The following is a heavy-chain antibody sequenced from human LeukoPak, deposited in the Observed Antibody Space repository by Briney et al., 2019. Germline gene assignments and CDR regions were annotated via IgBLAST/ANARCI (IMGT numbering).Heavy chain of an antibody. Sequence: GGSLRLSCAAPGFTLNGYWMHWVRHAPGKGLVWVSRINSDGSTTSYADSVKGRFTISRDNSKNTLYLQMNSLRAEDTAVYYCARDMDIVVVPAANYMDVWGKGTTVTVSS. D-gene: IGHD2-2*03. CDR3: ARDMDIVVVPAANYMDV. CDR1: GFTLNGYW. J-gene: IGHJ6*03. V-gene: IGHV3-74*01. CDR2: INSDGSTT.